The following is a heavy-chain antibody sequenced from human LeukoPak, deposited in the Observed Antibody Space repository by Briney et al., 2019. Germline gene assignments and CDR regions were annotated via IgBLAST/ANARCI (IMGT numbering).Heavy chain of an antibody. CDR2: IYHSGST. D-gene: IGHD3-22*01. CDR3: AREGGDDSSGYYYFDY. Sequence: PSGTLSLTCAVSGGSISSSNWWSWVRQPPGKGLEWIGEIYHSGSTNYNPSLKSRVTILVDKSKNQFSLKLSSVTAADTAVYYCAREGGDDSSGYYYFDYWGQGTLVTVSS. V-gene: IGHV4-4*02. J-gene: IGHJ4*02. CDR1: GGSISSSNW.